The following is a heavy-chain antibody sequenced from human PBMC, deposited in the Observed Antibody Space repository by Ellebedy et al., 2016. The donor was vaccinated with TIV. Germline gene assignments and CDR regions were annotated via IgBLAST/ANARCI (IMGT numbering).Heavy chain of an antibody. V-gene: IGHV3-23*01. CDR1: GFTFSNSA. D-gene: IGHD6-6*01. CDR3: IFKGMSARLY. Sequence: PGGSLRLSCAASGFTFSNSAMNWVRQAPGKGLEWVSGISSSGDSTYDADSVKGRFTVSRTNSKNTLFVQVNSLRAEDPAVYYCIFKGMSARLYWGQGTLVTVSS. J-gene: IGHJ1*01. CDR2: ISSSGDST.